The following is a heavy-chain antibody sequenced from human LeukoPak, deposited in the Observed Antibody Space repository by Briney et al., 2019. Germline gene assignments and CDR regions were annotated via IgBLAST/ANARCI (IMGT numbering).Heavy chain of an antibody. D-gene: IGHD3-10*01. CDR3: AKDPGGLWFGELLNYFDY. CDR2: ISGSGGST. J-gene: IGHJ4*02. Sequence: GGSLRLSCAASGFTFSSYAMSWVRQAPGKGPEWVSAISGSGGSTYYADSVKGRFTISRDNSKNTLYLQMNSLRAEDTAVYYCAKDPGGLWFGELLNYFDYWGQGTLVTVSS. CDR1: GFTFSSYA. V-gene: IGHV3-23*01.